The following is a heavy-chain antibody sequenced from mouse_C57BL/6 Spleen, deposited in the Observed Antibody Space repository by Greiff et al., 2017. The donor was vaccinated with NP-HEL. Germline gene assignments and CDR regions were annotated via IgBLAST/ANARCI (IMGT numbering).Heavy chain of an antibody. CDR3: AICATTDYAMDY. D-gene: IGHD1-1*01. J-gene: IGHJ4*01. CDR2: IYPGSGNT. V-gene: IGHV1-76*01. Sequence: VQLQQSGAELVRPGASVKLSCKASGYTFTDYYINWVKQRPGQGLEWIARIYPGSGNTYYNEKFKGKATLTAEKSSSTAYMQLSSLTSEDSAVYFCAICATTDYAMDYWGQGTSVTVSA. CDR1: GYTFTDYY.